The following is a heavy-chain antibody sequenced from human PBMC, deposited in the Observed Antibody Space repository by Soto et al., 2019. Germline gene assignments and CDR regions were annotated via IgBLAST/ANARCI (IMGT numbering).Heavy chain of an antibody. Sequence: SETLSLTCTVSGGSISSCYWSWIRQPPGKGLEWIGYIYYSGSTNYNPSLKSRVTISVDTSKNQFSLKLSSVTAADTAVYYCARTPASGYCSSTSCYSFFGWFDPWGQGTLVTVSS. V-gene: IGHV4-59*01. CDR2: IYYSGST. CDR1: GGSISSCY. D-gene: IGHD2-2*01. CDR3: ARTPASGYCSSTSCYSFFGWFDP. J-gene: IGHJ5*02.